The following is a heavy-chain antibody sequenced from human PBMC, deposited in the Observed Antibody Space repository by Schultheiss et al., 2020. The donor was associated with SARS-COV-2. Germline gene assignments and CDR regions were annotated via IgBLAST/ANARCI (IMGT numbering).Heavy chain of an antibody. J-gene: IGHJ3*02. CDR2: ISGSGGST. CDR3: ARDPTVTYYDILTGSAPDNAFDI. D-gene: IGHD3-9*01. CDR1: GFTVSSNY. V-gene: IGHV3-53*01. Sequence: GGSLRLSCAASGFTVSSNYMSWVRQAPGKGLEWVSAISGSGGSTYYADSVKGRFTISRDNSKNTLYLQMNSLRAEDTAVYYCARDPTVTYYDILTGSAPDNAFDIWGQGTMVTVSS.